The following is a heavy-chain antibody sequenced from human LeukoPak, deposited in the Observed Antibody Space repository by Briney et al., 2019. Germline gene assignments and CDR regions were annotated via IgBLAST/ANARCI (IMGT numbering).Heavy chain of an antibody. V-gene: IGHV3-30*02. J-gene: IGHJ4*02. CDR1: GFTFSGHG. CDR3: AKDYYETSGYYYVFDN. D-gene: IGHD3-22*01. CDR2: IRYDGSNK. Sequence: GGSLRLSCAASGFTFSGHGMNWVRQAPGKGREWVAFIRYDGSNKYYADSVKGRFTISRDNSKNTLYLQMSSLRPEDTAVYNCAKDYYETSGYYYVFDNWGQGTLVTVSS.